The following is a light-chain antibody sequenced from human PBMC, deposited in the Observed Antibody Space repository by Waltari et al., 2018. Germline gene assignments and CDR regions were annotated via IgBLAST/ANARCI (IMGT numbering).Light chain of an antibody. J-gene: IGKJ1*01. V-gene: IGKV3-15*01. CDR3: QQYNNWPPWT. Sequence: EIVMTQSPATLSVSPGDTATLSCRASQSVSSKLAWYQLKPGQAPRLLTYGAFTRATGIPARCSGRVTGTEFILTISSMQSEDFAVYYCQQYNNWPPWTFGQGTKVEIK. CDR1: QSVSSK. CDR2: GAF.